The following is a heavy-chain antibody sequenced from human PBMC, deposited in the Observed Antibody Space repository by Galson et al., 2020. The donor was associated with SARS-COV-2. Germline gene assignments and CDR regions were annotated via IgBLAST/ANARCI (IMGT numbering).Heavy chain of an antibody. CDR2: IYYSGST. Sequence: SETLSLTCTVSGGSISSSSYYWGWIRQPPGKGLEWIGSIYYSGSTYYNPSLKSRVTISVDTSKNQFSLKLSSVTAADTAVYYCARRGSPPSSGYFTNNWFDPWGQGTLVTVSS. V-gene: IGHV4-39*01. CDR1: GGSISSSSYY. J-gene: IGHJ5*02. CDR3: ARRGSPPSSGYFTNNWFDP. D-gene: IGHD3-22*01.